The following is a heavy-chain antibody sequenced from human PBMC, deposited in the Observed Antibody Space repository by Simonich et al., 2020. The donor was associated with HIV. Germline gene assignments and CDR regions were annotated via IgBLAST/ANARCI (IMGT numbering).Heavy chain of an antibody. V-gene: IGHV4-34*01. CDR1: GGSFSGYY. CDR2: NNHSGST. Sequence: QVQLQQWGAGLLKPSETLSLTCAVYGGSFSGYYGSWIRQPPGKGLGWIGENNHSGSTNYNPSLKSRVTISVDTSKNQFSLKLSSVTAADTAVYYCARRHPTTVTTPYFDYWGQGTLVTVSS. J-gene: IGHJ4*02. CDR3: ARRHPTTVTTPYFDY. D-gene: IGHD4-17*01.